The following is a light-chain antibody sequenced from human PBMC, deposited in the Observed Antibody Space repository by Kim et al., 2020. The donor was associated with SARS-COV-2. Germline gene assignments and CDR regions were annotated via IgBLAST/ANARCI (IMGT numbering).Light chain of an antibody. CDR1: QSVSRN. CDR2: GTS. CDR3: QQYNNWNT. J-gene: IGKJ5*01. Sequence: SVAPGERVTLACRASQSVSRNLAWHQQKPGQAPRLLIYGTSMMATGVPDRFSGSGSGTEFTLTISSLQSEDVAVYYCQQYNNWNTFGQGTRLEIK. V-gene: IGKV3-15*01.